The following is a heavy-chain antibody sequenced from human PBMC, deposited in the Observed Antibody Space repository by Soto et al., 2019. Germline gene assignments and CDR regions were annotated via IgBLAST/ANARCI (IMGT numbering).Heavy chain of an antibody. CDR1: GFTFSSYE. CDR2: ISSSGSTI. V-gene: IGHV3-48*03. J-gene: IGHJ3*02. D-gene: IGHD2-15*01. Sequence: GSLSLSCAASGFTFSSYEMNWVRQAPGKGLEWVSYISSSGSTIYYADSVKGRFTISRDNAKNSLYLQMNSLRAEDTAVYYCASLDIVVVVAATPLDIWGQGTMVTVSS. CDR3: ASLDIVVVVAATPLDI.